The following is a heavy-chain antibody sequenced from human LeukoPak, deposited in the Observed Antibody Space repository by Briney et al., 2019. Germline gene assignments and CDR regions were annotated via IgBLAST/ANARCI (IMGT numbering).Heavy chain of an antibody. D-gene: IGHD3-16*01. CDR2: VYSSGSA. CDR1: GGSMTSYY. V-gene: IGHV4-59*01. Sequence: PETLSLTCTVSGGSMTSYYWSWIRQPPGKGLEWLGYVYSSGSASYSPSLNSRVTILVDTSANQFSLQLSSVTAADTAVYYCARYLSWGLDSWGPGTLVTVSS. CDR3: ARYLSWGLDS. J-gene: IGHJ4*02.